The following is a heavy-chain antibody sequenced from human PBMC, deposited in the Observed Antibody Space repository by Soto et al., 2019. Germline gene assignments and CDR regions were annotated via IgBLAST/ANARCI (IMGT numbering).Heavy chain of an antibody. CDR3: ARVEHLGGGYYGEYYFDY. CDR1: GGSISSGDYY. D-gene: IGHD1-26*01. V-gene: IGHV4-30-4*01. CDR2: IYYSGST. J-gene: IGHJ4*02. Sequence: QVQLQESGPGLVKPSQTLSLTCTVSGGSISSGDYYWSWIRQPPGKGLEWIGYIYYSGSTYYNPSLESRVTISVDTSKNQFSLKLSSVTAADTAVYYCARVEHLGGGYYGEYYFDYWGQGTLVTVSS.